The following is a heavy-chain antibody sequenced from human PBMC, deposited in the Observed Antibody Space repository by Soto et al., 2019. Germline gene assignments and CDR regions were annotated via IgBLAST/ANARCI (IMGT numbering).Heavy chain of an antibody. Sequence: GGSLRLSCAASGFTFSSYGMHWVRQAPGKGLEWVAVIWYDGSNKYYADSVKGRFTISRDNSKNTLYLQMNSLRAEDTAVYYCARAKRLDTAAAGYYYYGMDVWGQGTTVTVSS. CDR2: IWYDGSNK. CDR3: ARAKRLDTAAAGYYYYGMDV. CDR1: GFTFSSYG. J-gene: IGHJ6*02. V-gene: IGHV3-33*01. D-gene: IGHD5-18*01.